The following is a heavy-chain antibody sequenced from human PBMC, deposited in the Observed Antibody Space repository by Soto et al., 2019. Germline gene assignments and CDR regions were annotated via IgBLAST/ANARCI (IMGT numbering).Heavy chain of an antibody. J-gene: IGHJ5*02. CDR3: ARHILTGYHKYNWFDP. Sequence: QVQLQESGPGLVKPSETLSLTCTVSGGSISSYYWSWIRQPPGKGLEWIGYIYYSGSTNYNPSLRSRVAISENTAKTQFSLKLSSVTAADTAGYYCARHILTGYHKYNWFDPWGQGTLVTVSS. V-gene: IGHV4-59*08. CDR1: GGSISSYY. D-gene: IGHD3-9*01. CDR2: IYYSGST.